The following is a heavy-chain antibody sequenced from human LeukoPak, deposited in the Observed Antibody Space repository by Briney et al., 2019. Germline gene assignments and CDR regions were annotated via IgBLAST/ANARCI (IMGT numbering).Heavy chain of an antibody. CDR2: IYYSGTT. D-gene: IGHD4-23*01. CDR1: GGSISSYY. J-gene: IGHJ3*01. Sequence: SETLSLTCTVSGGSISSYYWSWIRQPPGKGLEWIGSIYYSGTTYYNPSLKSPFIISVDTSKNQFSLKLSSVTAADTAVYYCARGGSTVLTLGPFDFWGQGTMVTVSS. CDR3: ARGGSTVLTLGPFDF. V-gene: IGHV4-59*05.